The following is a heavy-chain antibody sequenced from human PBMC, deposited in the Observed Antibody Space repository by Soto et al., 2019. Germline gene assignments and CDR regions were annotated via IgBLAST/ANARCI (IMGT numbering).Heavy chain of an antibody. V-gene: IGHV3-30*18. CDR3: AKDSGLHYYYYYGMDV. Sequence: GGSLRLSCAASGFTFSSYVMHWVRQAPGKGLEWVAVISYDGSNKYYADSVKGRFTISRDNSKNTLYLQMNSLRAEDTAVYYCAKDSGLHYYYYYGMDVWGQGTTVTVSS. D-gene: IGHD2-21*02. CDR2: ISYDGSNK. J-gene: IGHJ6*02. CDR1: GFTFSSYV.